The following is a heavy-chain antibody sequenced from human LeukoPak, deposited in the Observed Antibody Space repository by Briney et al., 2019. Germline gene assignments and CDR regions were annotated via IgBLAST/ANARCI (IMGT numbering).Heavy chain of an antibody. J-gene: IGHJ4*02. CDR1: GGSISSYY. CDR2: IYYSGST. Sequence: SETLSLTCTVSGGSISSYYWSWIRQPPGKGLVWIGYIYYSGSTNYNPSLKSRVTISVDPSKNQFSLKLSSVTAADTAVYYCARHARGVYYDSSGYLGYWGQGTLVTVSS. D-gene: IGHD3-22*01. V-gene: IGHV4-59*08. CDR3: ARHARGVYYDSSGYLGY.